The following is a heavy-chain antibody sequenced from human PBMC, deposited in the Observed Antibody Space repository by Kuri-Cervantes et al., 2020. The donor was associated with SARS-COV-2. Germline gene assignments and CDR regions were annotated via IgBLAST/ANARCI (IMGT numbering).Heavy chain of an antibody. J-gene: IGHJ4*02. Sequence: GGSLRLSCTASGFIFSDYYMTWIRQAPGKGLQWVSFISSSYIFYADSVRGRFTISRDNAKNSVYLQMNSLSVEDTAVYYCQAQLTFGGVFAQDDYWGQGTLVTVSS. CDR2: ISSSYI. V-gene: IGHV3-69-1*01. D-gene: IGHD3-16*02. CDR1: GFIFSDYY. CDR3: QAQLTFGGVFAQDDY.